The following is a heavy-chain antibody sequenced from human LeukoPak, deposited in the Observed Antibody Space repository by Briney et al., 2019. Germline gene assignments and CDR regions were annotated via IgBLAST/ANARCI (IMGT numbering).Heavy chain of an antibody. CDR2: ISSSGSAI. D-gene: IGHD5-24*01. V-gene: IGHV3-11*04. CDR1: GFTFSDYY. CDR3: ARGRDGYNLVDAFDI. J-gene: IGHJ3*02. Sequence: PGGSLRLSCAASGFTFSDYYMSWIRQAPGKGLEWVSYISSSGSAIYYADSVKGRFTISRDNAKNSLYLQMNSLRAEDTAVYYCARGRDGYNLVDAFDIWGQGIMVTVSS.